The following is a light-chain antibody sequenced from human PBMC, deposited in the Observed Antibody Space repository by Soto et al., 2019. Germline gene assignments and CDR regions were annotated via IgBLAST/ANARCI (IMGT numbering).Light chain of an antibody. V-gene: IGLV2-18*02. CDR2: EVT. CDR1: SSDVGSYNR. J-gene: IGLJ2*01. Sequence: QSALTQPPSVCGSPGQSVTISCTGTSSDVGSYNRVSWYQQPPGTAPKLMIYEVTNRPSGVPDRFSGSKSGNTASLTISGLQAEDEADYYCTSYASSGTYVLFGGGTKLTVL. CDR3: TSYASSGTYVL.